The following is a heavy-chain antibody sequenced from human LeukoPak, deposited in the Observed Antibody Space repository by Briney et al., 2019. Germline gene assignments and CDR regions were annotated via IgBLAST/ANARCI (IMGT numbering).Heavy chain of an antibody. V-gene: IGHV1-18*01. CDR1: GYTFTSYG. D-gene: IGHD5-24*01. CDR3: AGDRAREAPYYFDY. CDR2: ISAYNGNT. J-gene: IGHJ4*02. Sequence: ASVKVSCKASGYTFTSYGISWVRQAPGQGLEWMGWISAYNGNTNYAQKLQGRATMTTDTSTSTAYMELRSLRSDDTAVYYCAGDRAREAPYYFDYWGQGTLVTVSS.